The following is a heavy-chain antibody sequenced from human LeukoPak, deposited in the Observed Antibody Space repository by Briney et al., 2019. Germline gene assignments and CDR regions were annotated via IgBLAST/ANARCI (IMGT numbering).Heavy chain of an antibody. J-gene: IGHJ1*01. V-gene: IGHV1-69*05. CDR2: IIPIFGTA. Sequence: GASVKVSCKASGGTFSSYAISWVRQAPGQGLEWMGGIIPIFGTANYAQKFQGRVTITTDESTSTAYMELSSLRSEDTAVYYCARDIAWKSPGDFQHWGQGTLVTVSS. CDR3: ARDIAWKSPGDFQH. D-gene: IGHD1-1*01. CDR1: GGTFSSYA.